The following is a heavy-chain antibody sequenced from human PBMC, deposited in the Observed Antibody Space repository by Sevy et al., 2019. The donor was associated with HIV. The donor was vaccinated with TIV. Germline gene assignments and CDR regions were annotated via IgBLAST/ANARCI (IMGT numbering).Heavy chain of an antibody. CDR2: ISSTSNYI. CDR1: GFTFSSYS. D-gene: IGHD4-17*01. J-gene: IGHJ3*02. Sequence: GGSLRLSCAASGFTFSSYSMNWVRQAPGKGLEWVSSISSTSNYIYYADSVKGRFTISRDNAKNSLYLQMNSLGAEDTAGDYCAAQGYGDSAYAFDIWGQGTMVTVSS. CDR3: AAQGYGDSAYAFDI. V-gene: IGHV3-21*01.